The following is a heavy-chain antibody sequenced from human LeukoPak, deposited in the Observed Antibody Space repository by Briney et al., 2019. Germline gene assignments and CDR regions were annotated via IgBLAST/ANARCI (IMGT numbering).Heavy chain of an antibody. D-gene: IGHD3-10*01. J-gene: IGHJ6*02. Sequence: ASVKVSCKASGYTFTSYDINWVRQATGQGLEWMGWMNPNSNNTGYAQKFQGRVTMTRNTSISTAYMELGSLSSEDTAVYFCARGPISSGSYFDFYYYYRMDVWGQGTTVTVSS. CDR1: GYTFTSYD. CDR3: ARGPISSGSYFDFYYYYRMDV. V-gene: IGHV1-8*01. CDR2: MNPNSNNT.